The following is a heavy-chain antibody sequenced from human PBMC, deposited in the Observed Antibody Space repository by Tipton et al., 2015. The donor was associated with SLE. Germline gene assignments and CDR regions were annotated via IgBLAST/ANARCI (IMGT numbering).Heavy chain of an antibody. Sequence: TLSLTCIVSGGSISTTNYFCDWIRQPPGKGLEWIGYIHYTGSANYNPSLKSRVTISVDTSKNQFSLRVRSVTAADTTVYYCARHAGLYNWFDPWGQGTLVTVSS. CDR3: ARHAGLYNWFDP. J-gene: IGHJ5*02. V-gene: IGHV4-61*05. CDR1: GGSISTTNYF. CDR2: IHYTGSA.